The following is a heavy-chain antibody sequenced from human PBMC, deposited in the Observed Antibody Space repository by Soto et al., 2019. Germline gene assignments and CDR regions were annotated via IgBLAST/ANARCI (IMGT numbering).Heavy chain of an antibody. CDR1: GGSISSYY. J-gene: IGHJ4*02. Sequence: QVQLQESGPGLVKPSETLSLTCTVSGGSISSYYWSWIRQPPGKGLEWIGYIYYSGSTNYNPSLKSRVTISVDTSKNPFSLKLSSVTAADTAVYYCARGELGTRVDYWGQGTLVTVSS. CDR3: ARGELGTRVDY. CDR2: IYYSGST. V-gene: IGHV4-59*01. D-gene: IGHD7-27*01.